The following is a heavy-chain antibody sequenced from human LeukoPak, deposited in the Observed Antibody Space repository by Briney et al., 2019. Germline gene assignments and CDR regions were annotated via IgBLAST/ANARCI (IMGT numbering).Heavy chain of an antibody. CDR1: GGSISSYS. J-gene: IGHJ2*01. CDR2: FYTSGAT. Sequence: SETLSLTCSVSGGSISSYSWNWIRQPAGKGLEWIGRFYTSGATNYNPSLKSRVTMSIDTSKNQVSLKMRSVTAADTAVYYCARTVVTLDWYFDLWGRGTLVSVSS. D-gene: IGHD4-23*01. CDR3: ARTVVTLDWYFDL. V-gene: IGHV4-4*07.